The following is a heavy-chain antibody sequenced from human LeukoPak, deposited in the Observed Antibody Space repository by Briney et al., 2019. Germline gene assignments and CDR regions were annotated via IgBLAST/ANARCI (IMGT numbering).Heavy chain of an antibody. J-gene: IGHJ4*02. V-gene: IGHV5-51*01. D-gene: IGHD6-19*01. CDR2: TYPGDSDT. Sequence: GESLKISCKGSGYSFTSYWIGWVRQMPGKGLEWMGITYPGDSDTRYSPSFQGQVTISADKSISTAYLQWSSLKASDSGIYYCARLAPSSGWPSFGHWGQGTRVLVSA. CDR3: ARLAPSSGWPSFGH. CDR1: GYSFTSYW.